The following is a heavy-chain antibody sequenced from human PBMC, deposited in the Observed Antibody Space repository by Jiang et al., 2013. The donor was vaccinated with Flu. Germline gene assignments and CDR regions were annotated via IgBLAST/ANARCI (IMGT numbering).Heavy chain of an antibody. CDR1: GGSVNSGDYF. J-gene: IGHJ4*02. CDR3: AREVGNYGKLDY. V-gene: IGHV4-61*02. Sequence: GLVKPSQTLSLICTVSGGSVNSGDYFWNWIRQPAGGGLEWIGRIFTSGTTYINPSLRSRVTISLDMSKNQVSLNLFSVPASDTATYYCAREVGNYGKLDYWGQGNLVTVSS. D-gene: IGHD1-7*01. CDR2: IFTSGTT.